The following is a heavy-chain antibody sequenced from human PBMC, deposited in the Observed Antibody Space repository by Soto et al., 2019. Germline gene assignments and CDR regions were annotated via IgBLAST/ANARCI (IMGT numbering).Heavy chain of an antibody. CDR2: IYYTGST. Sequence: SETLSLTCTVSGGSISDYYCSWIRQPPGKGLEWIGFIYYTGSTTYNPSLKSRVTISVDTSKNQFSLKLSSVTAADTAVYYCAAKYNWNYNRALDYWGQGTLVTVSS. CDR3: AAKYNWNYNRALDY. V-gene: IGHV4-59*12. J-gene: IGHJ4*02. D-gene: IGHD1-7*01. CDR1: GGSISDYY.